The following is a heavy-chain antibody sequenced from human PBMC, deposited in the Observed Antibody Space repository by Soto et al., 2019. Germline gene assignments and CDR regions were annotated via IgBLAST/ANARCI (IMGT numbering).Heavy chain of an antibody. CDR3: ARLGGWSGGSNDMDV. CDR1: GLIFSDYH. Sequence: EVQLVESGGGLVQPGGSLRLSCAASGLIFSDYHMDWVRQAPGKGLEWVGRIRRQANSYTTEYAASVKGRFTISREDSKNSLYLQMKSLKTEDTAVYYCARLGGWSGGSNDMDVWGQGTTVTVSS. D-gene: IGHD6-19*01. V-gene: IGHV3-72*01. J-gene: IGHJ6*02. CDR2: IRRQANSYTT.